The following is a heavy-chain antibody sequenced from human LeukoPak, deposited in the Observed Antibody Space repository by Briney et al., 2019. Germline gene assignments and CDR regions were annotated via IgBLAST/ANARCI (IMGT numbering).Heavy chain of an antibody. D-gene: IGHD3-10*01. CDR3: ARDRGYYGSGKDWFDP. Sequence: GGSLRLSCAASGFTFSDYYMSWIRQAPGKGLEWVSYISSSGSTIYYADSVKGRFTISRDNAKNSLYLQMNSLRAEDTAVYYCARDRGYYGSGKDWFDPWAREPWSPSPQ. CDR2: ISSSGSTI. CDR1: GFTFSDYY. J-gene: IGHJ5*02. V-gene: IGHV3-11*01.